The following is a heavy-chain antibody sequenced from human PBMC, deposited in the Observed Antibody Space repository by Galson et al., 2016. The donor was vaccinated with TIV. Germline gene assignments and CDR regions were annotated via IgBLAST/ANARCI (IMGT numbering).Heavy chain of an antibody. CDR3: AKGRGYSYGSPQDYYYGFDV. Sequence: SLRLSCATSGFSFDDYAMHWVRQAPGKSLEWVSGISSNSVYIGYAGSVKGRFTISRDNAKKSLNLQMNSLRGDDTALYYCAKGRGYSYGSPQDYYYGFDVWGQGTTVTVSS. J-gene: IGHJ6*02. V-gene: IGHV3-9*01. CDR2: ISSNSVYI. D-gene: IGHD5-18*01. CDR1: GFSFDDYA.